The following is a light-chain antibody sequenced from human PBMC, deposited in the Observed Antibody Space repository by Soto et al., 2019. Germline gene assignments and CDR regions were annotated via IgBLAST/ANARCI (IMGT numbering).Light chain of an antibody. J-gene: IGKJ1*01. Sequence: DIQMTQSPSSLSASVGDRVTITCRASQSISSYLNWYQQKPGKAPKLLIYAASSLQSGVPSRFSGSGSGTDFTFTISSLQPEDFATYYCQQTYSTPGWTFGQGTKVDIK. CDR1: QSISSY. V-gene: IGKV1-39*01. CDR3: QQTYSTPGWT. CDR2: AAS.